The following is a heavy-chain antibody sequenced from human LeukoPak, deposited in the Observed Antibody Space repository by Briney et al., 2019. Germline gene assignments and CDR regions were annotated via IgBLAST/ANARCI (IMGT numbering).Heavy chain of an antibody. J-gene: IGHJ6*03. Sequence: GGSLRLSCAASGFTFSSYAMSWVRQAPGRGLEWVSAISGSGGSTYYADSVKGRFTISRDNSKNTLYLQMNSLRAEDTAIYYCAKNGDRGAYCTGGTCYPYFYYYMDVWGKGTTVTI. D-gene: IGHD2-15*01. V-gene: IGHV3-23*01. CDR2: ISGSGGST. CDR3: AKNGDRGAYCTGGTCYPYFYYYMDV. CDR1: GFTFSSYA.